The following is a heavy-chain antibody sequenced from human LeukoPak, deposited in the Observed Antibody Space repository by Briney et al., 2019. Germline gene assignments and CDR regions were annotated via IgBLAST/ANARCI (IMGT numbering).Heavy chain of an antibody. D-gene: IGHD2-2*01. CDR3: KQKTAYDIVLVPAKFDDAFDI. CDR1: GFTFSSYS. Sequence: PGGSLRLSCASSGFTFSSYSMNWVRQAPGKGLEWVPSISRSSSYIYYADSVKGRFTISRDNAKNSLYLQMNSLRAEDTAFFFFKQKTAYDIVLVPAKFDDAFDIWGQGTMVTVSS. CDR2: ISRSSSYI. V-gene: IGHV3-21*01. J-gene: IGHJ3*02.